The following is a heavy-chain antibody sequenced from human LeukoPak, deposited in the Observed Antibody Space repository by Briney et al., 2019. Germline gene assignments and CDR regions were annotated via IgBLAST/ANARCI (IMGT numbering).Heavy chain of an antibody. V-gene: IGHV5-10-1*01. Sequence: GESLKISCKGSGYTFTSYWITWVRQMPGKGLEWMGRIDPSDSYTNYSPSFQGHVTASADKSISTAYLQWSSLKASDTAMYYCARQNTAGGLDVWGQGTTVAVSS. CDR2: IDPSDSYT. D-gene: IGHD5-18*01. J-gene: IGHJ6*02. CDR3: ARQNTAGGLDV. CDR1: GYTFTSYW.